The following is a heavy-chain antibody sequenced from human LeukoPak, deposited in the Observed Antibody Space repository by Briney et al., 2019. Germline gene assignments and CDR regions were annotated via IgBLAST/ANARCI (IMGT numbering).Heavy chain of an antibody. J-gene: IGHJ4*02. CDR3: ARGPYYDILTGSKTGFDY. CDR1: GGSISSSSYY. CDR2: IYYSGST. D-gene: IGHD3-9*01. Sequence: SETLSLTCTVSGGSISSSSYYWGWIRQPPGKGLEWIGSIYYSGSTYYNPSLKSRVTISVDTSKNQFSLKLSSVTAADTAVYYCARGPYYDILTGSKTGFDYWGQGTLVTVSS. V-gene: IGHV4-39*07.